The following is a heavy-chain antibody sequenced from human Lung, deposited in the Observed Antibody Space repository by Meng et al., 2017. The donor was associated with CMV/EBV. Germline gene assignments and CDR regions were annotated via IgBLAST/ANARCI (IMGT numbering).Heavy chain of an antibody. V-gene: IGHV1-2*02. CDR2: FNPNSGGS. CDR1: GYTFTDYY. CDR3: ARDLKRTRGRTSDLYGMDV. J-gene: IGHJ6*02. Sequence: ASVNVSCKASGYTFTDYYIHWVRQAPGQRLEWLGWFNPNSGGSNYAQKFQGRVTMTRDTSISTGYMEVSRLTSDDTAVYYCARDLKRTRGRTSDLYGMDVWXQGTTVXVSS. D-gene: IGHD3/OR15-3a*01.